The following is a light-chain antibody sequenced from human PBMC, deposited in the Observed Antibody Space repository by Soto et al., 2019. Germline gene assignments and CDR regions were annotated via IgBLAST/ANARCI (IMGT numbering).Light chain of an antibody. CDR2: AAY. J-gene: IGKJ5*01. Sequence: IQMTHSPSSVSASVGGRVNITFLASQGISSWLAWYQQKPGKAPKLLIYAAYSLQSGVKSRFSGSGSGTEFTITIRSLQPEDFATYYCQQLKSYQITVGNGTRLALK. CDR3: QQLKSYQIT. V-gene: IGKV1-12*01. CDR1: QGISSW.